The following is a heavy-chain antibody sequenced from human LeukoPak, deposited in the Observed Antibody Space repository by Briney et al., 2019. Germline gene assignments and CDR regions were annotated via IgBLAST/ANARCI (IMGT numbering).Heavy chain of an antibody. CDR2: ISAYNGNT. CDR1: GYTFTSYG. V-gene: IGHV1-18*01. J-gene: IGHJ4*02. CDR3: ASSEGYSGYDLADY. D-gene: IGHD5-12*01. Sequence: GASVKVSCKASGYTFTSYGISWVRQAPGQGLEWMGWISAYNGNTNYAQKFQDRVTMTRDTSISTAYMELSRLRSDDTAVYYCASSEGYSGYDLADYWGQGTLVTVSS.